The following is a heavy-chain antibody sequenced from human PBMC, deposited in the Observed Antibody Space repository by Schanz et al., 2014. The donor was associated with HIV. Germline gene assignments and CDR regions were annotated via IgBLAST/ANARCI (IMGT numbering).Heavy chain of an antibody. D-gene: IGHD2-2*01. Sequence: QAQLVESGGGVVQPGGSLRLSCAASGFSSSNSVIHWVRQAPGKGLEWVAALFGSNEHYKESVKGRFTISRDNSKNTLFLQMNSLRAEDTAVYFCARDVAGCSGTSCYSDAFDIWGQGTLVTVSS. CDR1: GFSSSNSV. V-gene: IGHV3-30*04. J-gene: IGHJ3*02. CDR2: LFGSNE. CDR3: ARDVAGCSGTSCYSDAFDI.